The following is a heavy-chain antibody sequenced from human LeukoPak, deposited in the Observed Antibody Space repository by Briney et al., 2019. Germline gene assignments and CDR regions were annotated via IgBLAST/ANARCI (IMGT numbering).Heavy chain of an antibody. CDR2: INWNGGGT. J-gene: IGHJ4*02. CDR3: ARGRGFATYYFDY. Sequence: GGSLRLSCAASGFTFDDYGMSWVRQAPGKGLEWVSGINWNGGGTGYADSVKGRFTTSRDNAKNSLYLQMNSLRAEDTALYYCARGRGFATYYFDYWGQGTLVTVSS. CDR1: GFTFDDYG. V-gene: IGHV3-20*04.